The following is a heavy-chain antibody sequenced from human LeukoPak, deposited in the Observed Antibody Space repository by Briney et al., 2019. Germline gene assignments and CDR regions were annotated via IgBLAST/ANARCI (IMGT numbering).Heavy chain of an antibody. V-gene: IGHV1-18*01. CDR3: ARDLPATRPSPVWFDP. CDR2: ISAYNGNT. Sequence: ASVKVSCTASGYTFTSYGISWVRQAPGQGLEWMGWISAYNGNTNYAQKLQGRVTMTTDTSTSTAYMELRSLRSDDTAVYYCARDLPATRPSPVWFDPWGQGTLVTVSS. J-gene: IGHJ5*02. CDR1: GYTFTSYG.